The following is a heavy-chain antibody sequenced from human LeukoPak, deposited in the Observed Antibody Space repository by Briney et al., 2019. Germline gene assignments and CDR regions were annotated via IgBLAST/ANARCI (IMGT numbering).Heavy chain of an antibody. V-gene: IGHV4-4*07. Sequence: NPSETLSLTCTVSGDSISSYFWSWIRQPAGKGLEWIGRIYASGSANYNPSLKSRVTMSVDTSKNQFSLKLSSVTAADTAVYYCARVACDILTGYLYYFDYWGQGTLVTVSS. CDR3: ARVACDILTGYLYYFDY. D-gene: IGHD3-9*01. J-gene: IGHJ4*02. CDR1: GDSISSYF. CDR2: IYASGSA.